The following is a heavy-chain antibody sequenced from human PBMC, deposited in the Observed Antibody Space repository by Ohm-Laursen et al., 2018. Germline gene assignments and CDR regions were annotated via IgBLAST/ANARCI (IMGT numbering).Heavy chain of an antibody. CDR2: IRNRANSYTT. J-gene: IGHJ4*02. Sequence: GSLRLSCTASGFTFSSYGMHWVRQAPGKGLEWVGRIRNRANSYTTDHAASLKGRFIISRDDSKNALYLQMNSLKSEDTAVYYCVRVSAVADDHWGQGTLVTVSS. CDR3: VRVSAVADDH. V-gene: IGHV3-72*01. D-gene: IGHD6-19*01. CDR1: GFTFSSYG.